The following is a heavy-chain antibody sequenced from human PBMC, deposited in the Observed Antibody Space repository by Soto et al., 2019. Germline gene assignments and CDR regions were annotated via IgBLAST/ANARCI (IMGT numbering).Heavy chain of an antibody. Sequence: QVQLVESGGGMVQPGRSLRLSCAASGFTFSSYGMHWVRQAPGKGLEWVAVISYDGSNKYYADSVKGRFTISRDNSKNTLYLQMNSLRAEDTAVYYCAKDSSSVAGPPYYYYGMDVWGQGTTVTVSS. CDR1: GFTFSSYG. J-gene: IGHJ6*02. CDR2: ISYDGSNK. CDR3: AKDSSSVAGPPYYYYGMDV. D-gene: IGHD6-19*01. V-gene: IGHV3-30*18.